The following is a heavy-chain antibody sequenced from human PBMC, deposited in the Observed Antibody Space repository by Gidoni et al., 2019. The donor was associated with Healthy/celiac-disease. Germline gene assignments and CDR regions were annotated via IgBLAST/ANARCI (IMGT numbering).Heavy chain of an antibody. V-gene: IGHV3-21*01. J-gene: IGHJ4*02. Sequence: EVPVVESAGGLVTPGGSLRLSCAASGFIFRSYSMNWVRQAPGKGLEWVSSISSSSSYIYYADSVKGRFTISRDNAKNSLYLQMNSLRAEETAVYYCARDFGTAMGVDYWGQGTLVTVSS. CDR1: GFIFRSYS. D-gene: IGHD2-8*02. CDR2: ISSSSSYI. CDR3: ARDFGTAMGVDY.